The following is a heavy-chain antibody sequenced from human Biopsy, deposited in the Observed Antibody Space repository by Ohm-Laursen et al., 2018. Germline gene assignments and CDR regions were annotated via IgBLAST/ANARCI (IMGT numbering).Heavy chain of an antibody. Sequence: ESLKISCKGSGYSFTNYWIGWVRQMPGKGLEWMGIIYPGDSDTRYSPSFQGQVTISADRSISAAYLQWSSLKASDTAMYYCVRQISGYFPFDFWGQGTLVTVSS. CDR2: IYPGDSDT. J-gene: IGHJ4*02. D-gene: IGHD5-12*01. CDR3: VRQISGYFPFDF. V-gene: IGHV5-51*01. CDR1: GYSFTNYW.